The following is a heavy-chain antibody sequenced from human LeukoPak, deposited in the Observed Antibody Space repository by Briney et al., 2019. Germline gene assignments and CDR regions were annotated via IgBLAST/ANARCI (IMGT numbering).Heavy chain of an antibody. V-gene: IGHV3-7*01. J-gene: IGHJ4*02. CDR1: EFTFSSYW. D-gene: IGHD3-3*01. CDR3: ARETRSGYYSNFDY. Sequence: GGSLRLSCEASEFTFSSYWMHWVRQAPGKGLEWVANIKQDGSEKYYVDSVKGRFTISRDNAKNSLYLQMNSLRAEDTAVYYCARETRSGYYSNFDYWGQGTLVTVSS. CDR2: IKQDGSEK.